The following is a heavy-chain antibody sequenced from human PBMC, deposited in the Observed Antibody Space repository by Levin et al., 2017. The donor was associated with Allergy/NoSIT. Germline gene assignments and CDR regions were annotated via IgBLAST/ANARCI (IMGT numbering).Heavy chain of an antibody. J-gene: IGHJ3*02. D-gene: IGHD3-10*01. V-gene: IGHV4-31*03. Sequence: SETLSLTCTVSGGSVSSAGYYWTWIRQRPGKGLEWIGYMYHTVSTYYNPSLKSRITISMDTSKNQFSLKLSSVTAADTAVYYCARDLYYGSGNAFDIWGQGTVVTVSS. CDR2: MYHTVST. CDR3: ARDLYYGSGNAFDI. CDR1: GGSVSSAGYY.